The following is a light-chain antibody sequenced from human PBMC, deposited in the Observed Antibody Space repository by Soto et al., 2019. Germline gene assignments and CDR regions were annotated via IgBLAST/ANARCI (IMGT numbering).Light chain of an antibody. J-gene: IGKJ3*01. CDR3: QHTNNFPLT. Sequence: DIQLTQSPSSLSASVGDRVTITCRASQGIRNYLAWYQQKPGKAPNLLIYATSSLQSGVPSRFSGTGSGTDFTLTIRSLQPEDFATYYCQHTNNFPLTFGPGTKVDIK. V-gene: IGKV1-9*01. CDR2: ATS. CDR1: QGIRNY.